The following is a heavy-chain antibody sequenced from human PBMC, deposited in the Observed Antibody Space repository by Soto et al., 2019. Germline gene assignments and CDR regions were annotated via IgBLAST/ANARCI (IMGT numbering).Heavy chain of an antibody. Sequence: QVQLQQSGPGLVEPSGTLSLTCAVSGGSVNSPNWWNWVRQPPETGLEWIGEMHHSGSSNYNPSLKPRLTLSVDKSNNELPMNLNSVTAADTAIYYCGRANSSGSPIDSWGQGIRVTVSS. V-gene: IGHV4-4*02. D-gene: IGHD6-19*01. J-gene: IGHJ4*02. CDR1: GGSVNSPNW. CDR2: MHHSGSS. CDR3: GRANSSGSPIDS.